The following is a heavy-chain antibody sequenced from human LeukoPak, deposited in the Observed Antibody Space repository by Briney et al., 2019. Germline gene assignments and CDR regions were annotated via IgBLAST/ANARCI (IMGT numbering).Heavy chain of an antibody. CDR1: GGSISSSRYY. Sequence: SETLSLTCTVSGGSISSSRYYWGWIRQPPGKGLEGIGSIYYSGSTYYNPSLKSRVTISVDTSKNQFSLKLSSVTAADTAVYYCARDLSDREYSSPIYDYWGQGTLVTVSS. D-gene: IGHD6-6*01. CDR2: IYYSGST. V-gene: IGHV4-39*07. CDR3: ARDLSDREYSSPIYDY. J-gene: IGHJ4*02.